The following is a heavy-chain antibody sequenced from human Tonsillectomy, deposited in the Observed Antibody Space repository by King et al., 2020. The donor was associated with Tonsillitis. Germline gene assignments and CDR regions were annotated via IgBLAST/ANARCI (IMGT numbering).Heavy chain of an antibody. CDR1: GGSISSYY. CDR2: IYTSGST. V-gene: IGHV4-4*07. CDR3: ARGSANSYGPPHFYFDY. D-gene: IGHD5-18*01. J-gene: IGHJ4*02. Sequence: QLQESGPGLVKPSETLSLTCTVSGGSISSYYWNWIRQPAGKGLEWIGRIYTSGSTNYNPSLKSRVTMSVDTSRNQFSLNLISVTAAATAVYYCARGSANSYGPPHFYFDYWGQGTLVTVSS.